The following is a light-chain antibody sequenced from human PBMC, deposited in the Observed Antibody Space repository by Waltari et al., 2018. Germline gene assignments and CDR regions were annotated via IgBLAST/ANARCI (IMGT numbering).Light chain of an antibody. CDR2: RSD. V-gene: IGLV1-44*01. Sequence: QSVLTQPPSASGTPGQRVTISCSGSASNIGGNLVNWYQQLPGKAPKLLIYRSDQRPSGVPDRFSGSKTGTSASLAISGLQSDDEADYFCASWDDSLNGHWVFGGGTKVTVL. J-gene: IGLJ3*02. CDR3: ASWDDSLNGHWV. CDR1: ASNIGGNL.